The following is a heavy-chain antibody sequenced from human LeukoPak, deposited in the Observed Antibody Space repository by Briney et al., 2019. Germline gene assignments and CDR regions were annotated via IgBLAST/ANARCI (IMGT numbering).Heavy chain of an antibody. V-gene: IGHV1-69*04. CDR3: ASGPSHYYDSSGYYPDY. J-gene: IGHJ4*02. CDR1: GGTFSSYA. D-gene: IGHD3-22*01. Sequence: SVKVSCKASGGTFSSYAISWVRQAPGQGLEWMGRIIPILGIANYAQKFQGRVTITADKSTSTAYMELSSLRSEDTAVYYYASGPSHYYDSSGYYPDYWGQGTLVTVSS. CDR2: IIPILGIA.